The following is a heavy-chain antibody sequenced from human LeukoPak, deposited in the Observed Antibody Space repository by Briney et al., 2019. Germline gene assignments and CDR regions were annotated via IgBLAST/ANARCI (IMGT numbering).Heavy chain of an antibody. Sequence: SETLSLTRVVYGGSFSGYFWSWIRQPPGKGLEWIGEITPSGSTNYSQSLKSRVSISIDTSKKGLSLRLTSVTAADSAVYYCASTQPYSPINWGQGTLVTVSS. CDR2: ITPSGST. CDR1: GGSFSGYF. CDR3: ASTQPYSPIN. D-gene: IGHD4-11*01. J-gene: IGHJ4*02. V-gene: IGHV4-34*01.